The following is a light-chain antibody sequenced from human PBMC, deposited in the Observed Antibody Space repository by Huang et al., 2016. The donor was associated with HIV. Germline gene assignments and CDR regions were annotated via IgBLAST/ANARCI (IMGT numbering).Light chain of an antibody. CDR3: QQYGSLRWT. Sequence: EIVLTQSPGTLSLSPGERATLSCRASQSVSTSYLDWYQQKPGQAPRLLSYGASSRSTCVPDWFSGSGYGTDFTLTINRREPEDFAVYYCQQYGSLRWTFGEGTKVEIK. CDR1: QSVSTSY. J-gene: IGKJ1*01. CDR2: GAS. V-gene: IGKV3-20*01.